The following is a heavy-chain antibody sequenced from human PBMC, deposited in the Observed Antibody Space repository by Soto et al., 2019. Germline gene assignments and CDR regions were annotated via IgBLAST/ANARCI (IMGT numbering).Heavy chain of an antibody. CDR3: ARERTGTTSMDV. D-gene: IGHD1-1*01. V-gene: IGHV1-8*01. CDR2: MNPNSGNT. J-gene: IGHJ6*02. CDR1: GYTFTSYD. Sequence: QLQLVQSGAEVKKPGASVKVSCKASGYTFTSYDINWVRQATGQGLEWMGWMNPNSGNTGYAQKFRGRVTMTRNTSISTAYMELSSLRSEDTTVYYCARERTGTTSMDVWGQGTTVTVSS.